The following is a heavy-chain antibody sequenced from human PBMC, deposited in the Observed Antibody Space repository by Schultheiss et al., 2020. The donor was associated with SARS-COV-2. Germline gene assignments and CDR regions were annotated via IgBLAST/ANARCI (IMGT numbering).Heavy chain of an antibody. V-gene: IGHV3-30*01. D-gene: IGHD6-19*01. CDR3: ARGRENSSGGEGY. Sequence: GESLKISCAASGFTFSSYAMHWVRQAPGKGLEWVAVISYDGSNKYYADSVKGRFTISRDNSKNTLYLQMNSLRAEDTAVYYCARGRENSSGGEGYWGQGTLVTVSS. J-gene: IGHJ4*02. CDR2: ISYDGSNK. CDR1: GFTFSSYA.